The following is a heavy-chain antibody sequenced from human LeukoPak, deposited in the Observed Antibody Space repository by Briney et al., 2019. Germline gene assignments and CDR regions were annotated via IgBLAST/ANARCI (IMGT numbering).Heavy chain of an antibody. Sequence: SETRSLTCTVSGGSIRSYYWGWIRQPPGKGLEWNGYIYYSGSTNYNPSLKSRVTISVNTSKNQFSLKLSPVTAADTAVYYCARDSGYYYGHDYWGQGTLVTVS. D-gene: IGHD3-22*01. V-gene: IGHV4-59*01. CDR3: ARDSGYYYGHDY. J-gene: IGHJ4*02. CDR2: IYYSGST. CDR1: GGSIRSYY.